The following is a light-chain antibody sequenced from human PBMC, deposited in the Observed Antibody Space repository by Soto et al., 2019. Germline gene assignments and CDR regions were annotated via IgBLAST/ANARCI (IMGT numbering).Light chain of an antibody. CDR3: CSSAGGGTYV. CDR1: SSDVGSYDL. J-gene: IGLJ1*01. CDR2: EVT. Sequence: QLVLTQPASVSGSPGQSIAISCTGTSSDVGSYDLVSWYQQHPGKAPKLMIYEVTKRPSGVSSRFSGSKSGNTASLTISGLQAEDDADYYCCSSAGGGTYVFGTGTKLTVL. V-gene: IGLV2-23*02.